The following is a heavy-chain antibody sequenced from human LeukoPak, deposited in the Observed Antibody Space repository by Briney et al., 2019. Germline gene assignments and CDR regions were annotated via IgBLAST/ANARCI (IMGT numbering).Heavy chain of an antibody. CDR2: IYSDGNT. Sequence: GGSLRLSCAVSGFTVSSIYMSWVRQAPGKGLEWVSFIYSDGNTYYADSVKGRFTLSRDSSRNTLYLQMNSLRVDDTAVYYCAGDTHSSSWYDHWGQGTLVTVSS. CDR1: GFTVSSIY. V-gene: IGHV3-53*01. J-gene: IGHJ5*02. D-gene: IGHD6-19*01. CDR3: AGDTHSSSWYDH.